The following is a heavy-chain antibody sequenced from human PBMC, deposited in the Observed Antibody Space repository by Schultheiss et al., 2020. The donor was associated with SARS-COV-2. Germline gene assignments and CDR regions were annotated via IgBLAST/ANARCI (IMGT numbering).Heavy chain of an antibody. CDR3: ARPPYYDFWSEMYYYYYMDV. J-gene: IGHJ6*03. CDR2: IYSGGST. V-gene: IGHV3-66*04. D-gene: IGHD3-3*01. CDR1: GFTVSSNY. Sequence: GGSLRLSCAASGFTVSSNYMSWVRQAPGKGLEWVSVIYSGGSTYYADSVKGRFTISRDNAKNSLYLQMNSLRAEDTAVYYCARPPYYDFWSEMYYYYYMDVWGKGTTVTVSS.